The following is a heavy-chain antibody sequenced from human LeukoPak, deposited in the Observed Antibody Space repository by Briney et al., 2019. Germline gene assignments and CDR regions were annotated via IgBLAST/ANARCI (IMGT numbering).Heavy chain of an antibody. J-gene: IGHJ4*02. D-gene: IGHD5-18*01. CDR1: GFTFSNYP. V-gene: IGHV3-23*01. CDR2: ISGSGATI. Sequence: GGSLRLSCTASGFTFSNYPINFVRQAPGKGLDWVSAISGSGATIYYADAVRGRFTISRDNSKNTLYLQMNSLRAEDTAVYYCARGSYSYGFGGFDYWGQGTLITVSS. CDR3: ARGSYSYGFGGFDY.